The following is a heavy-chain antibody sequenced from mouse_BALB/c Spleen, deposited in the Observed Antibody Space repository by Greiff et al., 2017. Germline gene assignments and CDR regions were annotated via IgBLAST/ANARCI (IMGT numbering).Heavy chain of an antibody. CDR3: ARGDQLRPGFAY. V-gene: IGHV5-6-5*01. CDR1: GFTFSSYA. D-gene: IGHD4-1*02. Sequence: EVQRVESGGGLVKPGGSLKLSCAASGFTFSSYAMSWVRQTPEKRLEWVASISSGGSTYYPDSVKGRFTISRDNARNILYLQMSSLRSEDTAMYYCARGDQLRPGFAYWGQGTLVTVSA. CDR2: ISSGGST. J-gene: IGHJ3*01.